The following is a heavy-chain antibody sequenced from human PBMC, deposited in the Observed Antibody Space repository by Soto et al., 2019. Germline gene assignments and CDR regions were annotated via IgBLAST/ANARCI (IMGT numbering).Heavy chain of an antibody. CDR3: ARVFSGSYSDY. CDR2: IFHSGST. J-gene: IGHJ4*02. CDR1: GGSFSGYD. Sequence: PSETLSLTCAVYGGSFSGYDWTWIRQPPGTGLEWIGEIFHSGSTNYNPSLKTRVTISVDKSKNQFSLKLSSVTAADTAVYYCARVFSGSYSDYWGQGTLVTVSS. V-gene: IGHV4-34*12. D-gene: IGHD1-26*01.